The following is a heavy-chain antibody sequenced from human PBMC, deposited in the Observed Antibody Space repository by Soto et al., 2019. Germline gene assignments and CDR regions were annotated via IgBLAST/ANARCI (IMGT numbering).Heavy chain of an antibody. Sequence: QVQLVQSGAEVKKPGSSVKVSCKASGGTFSSYAISWVRQAPGQGLEWMGGIIPIFGTANYAQKLQGRVTITADESTSTAYMELSSLRAENTAVYYCATDYYDRSGYYYWGQGTLVTVSS. J-gene: IGHJ4*02. D-gene: IGHD3-22*01. CDR3: ATDYYDRSGYYY. CDR1: GGTFSSYA. V-gene: IGHV1-69*12. CDR2: IIPIFGTA.